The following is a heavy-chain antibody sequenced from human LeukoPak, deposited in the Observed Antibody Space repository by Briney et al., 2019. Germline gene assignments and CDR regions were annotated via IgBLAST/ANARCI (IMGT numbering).Heavy chain of an antibody. CDR3: ARDLGIADPFDC. CDR1: GVSISGYY. CDR2: MYSSGST. D-gene: IGHD3-16*01. V-gene: IGHV4-59*01. J-gene: IGHJ4*02. Sequence: TSETLSLTCTVSGVSISGYYWNWIRLPPGKGLEWIGYMYSSGSTNYNPSLKSRVSLSVDTSMNQFSLTLKSVTAADTAVYYCARDLGIADPFDCWGQGTLVTVSS.